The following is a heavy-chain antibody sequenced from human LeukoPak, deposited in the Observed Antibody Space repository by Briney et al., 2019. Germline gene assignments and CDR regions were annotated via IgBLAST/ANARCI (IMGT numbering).Heavy chain of an antibody. Sequence: SETLSLTCTVSGDSLTSGSRYWSWIRPPAGKGLEWIGHFYSSTRTTYNPSLESRVTISGDTAKNQFSLKLDSVTAADTAVYFCARCMSELDYGDYAYYYHMDVRGKGTTVTVSS. CDR1: GDSLTSGSRY. CDR3: ARCMSELDYGDYAYYYHMDV. J-gene: IGHJ6*04. V-gene: IGHV4-61*09. D-gene: IGHD4-17*01. CDR2: FYSSTRT.